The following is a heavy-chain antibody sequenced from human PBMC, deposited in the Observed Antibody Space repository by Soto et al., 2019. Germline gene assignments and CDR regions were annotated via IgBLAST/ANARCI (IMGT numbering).Heavy chain of an antibody. CDR2: INHSGST. Sequence: SETLSLTCAVYGGSFSGYYWSWIRQPPGKGLEWIGEINHSGSTNYNPSPKSRVTISVDTSKNQFSLKLSSVTAADTAVYYCARIRKYCSSTSCFVGAPSSTRYMDVWGKAITVTVS. CDR1: GGSFSGYY. V-gene: IGHV4-34*01. D-gene: IGHD2-2*01. CDR3: ARIRKYCSSTSCFVGAPSSTRYMDV. J-gene: IGHJ6*03.